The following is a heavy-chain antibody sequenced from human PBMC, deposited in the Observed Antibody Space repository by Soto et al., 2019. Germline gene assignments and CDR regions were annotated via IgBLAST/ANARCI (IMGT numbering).Heavy chain of an antibody. J-gene: IGHJ6*02. D-gene: IGHD2-2*02. V-gene: IGHV3-30-3*01. CDR1: GFTFSSYA. CDR2: ISYDGSNK. Sequence: HPGGSLRLSCAASGFTFSSYAMHWVRQAPGKGLEWVAVISYDGSNKYYADSVKGRFTISRDDSKNTLYLQMNSLRAEDTAVYYCARDIVLVPAAISPRLPNYYYGMDVWGQGATVTVSS. CDR3: ARDIVLVPAAISPRLPNYYYGMDV.